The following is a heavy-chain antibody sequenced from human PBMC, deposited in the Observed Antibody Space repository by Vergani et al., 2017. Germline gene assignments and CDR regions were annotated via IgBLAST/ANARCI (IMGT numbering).Heavy chain of an antibody. CDR2: IIPIFGTA. CDR1: GGTFSSYA. V-gene: IGHV1-69*06. D-gene: IGHD3-9*01. J-gene: IGHJ4*02. CDR3: ARDRTHYDILTGYYNDGGVFDY. Sequence: QVQLVQSGAEVKKPGSSVKVSCKASGGTFSSYAISWVRQAPGQGLEWMGGIIPIFGTANYAQKLQGRVTMTTDTSTSTAYMELRSLRSDDTAVYYCARDRTHYDILTGYYNDGGVFDYWGQGTLVTVSS.